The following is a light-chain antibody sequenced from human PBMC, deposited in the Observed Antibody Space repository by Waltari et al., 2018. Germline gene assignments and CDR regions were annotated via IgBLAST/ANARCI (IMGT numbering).Light chain of an antibody. J-gene: IGKJ1*01. CDR1: QSVRGS. V-gene: IGKV3-20*01. Sequence: EIELTQSPGTLSLYPGERATLPCRASQSVRGSLAWYQQKAGQAPRLLIYGASSRATGIPDRFSGSGSGTDFSLTISRLEPEDFAVYYCQHYVRLPATFGQGTKVEI. CDR3: QHYVRLPAT. CDR2: GAS.